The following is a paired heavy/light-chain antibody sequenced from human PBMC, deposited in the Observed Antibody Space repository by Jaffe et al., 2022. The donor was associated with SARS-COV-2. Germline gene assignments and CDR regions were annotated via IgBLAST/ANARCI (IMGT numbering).Heavy chain of an antibody. D-gene: IGHD5-18*01. V-gene: IGHV3-30*18. CDR1: GFTFSSYG. CDR3: AKVMVTRRYDYNHYHGMDV. Sequence: QVQLVESGGGVVQPGRSLRLSCAASGFTFSSYGMHWVRRAPGKGLEWVAGKSYDGNNKYYADSVKGRFTISRDNSKNTLYLQMNSLRPEDTAVYYCAKVMVTRRYDYNHYHGMDVWGQGTTVTVSS. J-gene: IGHJ6*02. CDR2: KSYDGNNK.
Light chain of an antibody. CDR3: QQLNSYPYIT. CDR1: QGISSY. J-gene: IGKJ3*01. CDR2: AAS. V-gene: IGKV1-9*01. Sequence: DIQLTQSPSFLSASVGDRVTFTCRASQGISSYLAWYQQKPGKAPKLLIYAASTLQTGVPSRFSGSGSGTEFTLTISSLQPEDFATYYCQQLNSYPYITFGPGTKVDIK.